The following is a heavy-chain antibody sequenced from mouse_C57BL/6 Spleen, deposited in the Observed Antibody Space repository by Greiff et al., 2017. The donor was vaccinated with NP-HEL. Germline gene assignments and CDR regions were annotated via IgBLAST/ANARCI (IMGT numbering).Heavy chain of an antibody. CDR3: ARSPGGSSYIWFAY. CDR1: GFSLTSYA. Sequence: VQLQESGPGLVAPSQSLSITCTVSGFSLTSYAISWVRQPPGKGLEWLGVIWTGGGTNYNSALKSRLSISKDNSKSQVFLKMNSLQTDDTARYYCARSPGGSSYIWFAYWGQGTLVTVSA. D-gene: IGHD1-1*01. V-gene: IGHV2-9-1*01. CDR2: IWTGGGT. J-gene: IGHJ3*01.